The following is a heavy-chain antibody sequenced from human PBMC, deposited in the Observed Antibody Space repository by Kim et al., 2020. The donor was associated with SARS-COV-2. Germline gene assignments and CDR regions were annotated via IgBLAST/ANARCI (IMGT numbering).Heavy chain of an antibody. CDR1: GFTFDDYA. Sequence: GGSLRLSCAASGFTFDDYAMHWVRQAPGKGLEWVSGISWNSGSIDYGDSVKGRFTISRDNAKNSLYLQMNSLRAEDTALYYCAKDKGLATNYFDYWGQGTLVTVSS. CDR2: ISWNSGSI. D-gene: IGHD6-19*01. CDR3: AKDKGLATNYFDY. J-gene: IGHJ4*02. V-gene: IGHV3-9*01.